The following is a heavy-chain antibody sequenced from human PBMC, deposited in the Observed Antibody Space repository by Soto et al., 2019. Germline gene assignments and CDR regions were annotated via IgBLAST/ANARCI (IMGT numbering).Heavy chain of an antibody. V-gene: IGHV1-69*04. J-gene: IGHJ6*03. CDR3: ASAAVSVHYYYYYMDV. CDR1: RGTFSSYA. CDR2: IIPILGIA. D-gene: IGHD3-10*01. Sequence: ASVKVSCKASRGTFSSYAISWVRQAPGQGLEWMGRIIPILGIANYAQKFQGRVTITADKSTSTAYMELSSLRSEDTAVYYCASAAVSVHYYYYYMDVWGKGTTVTVSS.